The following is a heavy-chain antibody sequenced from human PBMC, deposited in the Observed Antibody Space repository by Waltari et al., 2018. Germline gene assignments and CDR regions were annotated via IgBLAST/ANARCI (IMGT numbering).Heavy chain of an antibody. D-gene: IGHD2-15*01. CDR1: GFTFRSYS. Sequence: EVQLVESGGGLAQPGGSLRLSCAASGFTFRSYSMNWVRQAPGKGLEWVSYISGSSFTIYYADSVKGRFTISRDNAENSVYLQMNSLRAEDTAVYYCARDVGYCSGGSCPAMDVWGKGTTVTISS. V-gene: IGHV3-48*04. CDR2: ISGSSFTI. CDR3: ARDVGYCSGGSCPAMDV. J-gene: IGHJ6*04.